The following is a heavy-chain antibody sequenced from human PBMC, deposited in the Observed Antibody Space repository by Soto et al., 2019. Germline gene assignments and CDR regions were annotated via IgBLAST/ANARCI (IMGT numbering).Heavy chain of an antibody. D-gene: IGHD1-26*01. CDR1: GFTFNTHW. CDR2: IYFDGITT. J-gene: IGHJ4*02. V-gene: IGHV3-74*01. CDR3: ARGGAMGVDY. Sequence: GGSLRLSCTASGFTFNTHWMHWVRQAPGKGLVWVSRIYFDGITTNYADSVKGRLTVSRDSAKNTVYLHVDTLRDEDTAVYYCARGGAMGVDYWGQGTLVTVSS.